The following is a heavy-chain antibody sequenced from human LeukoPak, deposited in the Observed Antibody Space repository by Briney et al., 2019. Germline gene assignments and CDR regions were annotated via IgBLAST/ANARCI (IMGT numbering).Heavy chain of an antibody. V-gene: IGHV4-4*02. CDR2: IYHSGST. Sequence: SGTLSLTCAVSGGSISSSNWWSWVRQPPGKGLEWIGEIYHSGSTNYNPSLKSRVTISVDTSKNQFSLKLSSVTAADTAVYYCARSSADILTGYRWLTPGYFDYWGQGTLVTVSS. CDR3: ARSSADILTGYRWLTPGYFDY. D-gene: IGHD3-9*01. CDR1: GGSISSSNW. J-gene: IGHJ4*02.